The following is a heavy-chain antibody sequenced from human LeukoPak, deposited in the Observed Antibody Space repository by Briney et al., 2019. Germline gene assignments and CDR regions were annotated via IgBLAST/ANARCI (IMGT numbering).Heavy chain of an antibody. V-gene: IGHV4-39*01. CDR3: ARCEAAAESPIDY. Sequence: PSETLSLTCTVSGGSISSSGYYWGWIRQPPGKGLEWIGSIYYSGSTYYNPSLKSRVTISVDTSKDQFSLKLSSVTAADTAVYYCARCEAAAESPIDYWGQGTLATVSS. CDR1: GGSISSSGYY. CDR2: IYYSGST. D-gene: IGHD6-13*01. J-gene: IGHJ4*02.